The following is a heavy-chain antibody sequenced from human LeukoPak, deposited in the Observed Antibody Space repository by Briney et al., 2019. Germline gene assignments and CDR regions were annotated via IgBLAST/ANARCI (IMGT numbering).Heavy chain of an antibody. CDR1: GYTFTGYY. V-gene: IGHV1-2*02. J-gene: IGHJ4*02. Sequence: ASVKVSCKASGYTFTGYYMHWVRQAPGQGLEWMGWINPNSGGTNYAQKFQGRVTMTRDTSISTAYMELSRLRSDDTAVYYCARSAYCSSTSCYLDFDYWGQGTLVTVSS. D-gene: IGHD2-2*01. CDR2: INPNSGGT. CDR3: ARSAYCSSTSCYLDFDY.